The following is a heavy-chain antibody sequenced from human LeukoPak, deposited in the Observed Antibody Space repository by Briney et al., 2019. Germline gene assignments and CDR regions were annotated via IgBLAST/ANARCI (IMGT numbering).Heavy chain of an antibody. Sequence: SVKVSCKASGYTFTSYDINWVRQATGQGLEWMGSMNPNSGNTGYAQKFQGRVTMTRNTSISTAYMELSSLRSEDTAVYYCARDYSPLYYDIRFDPWGQGTLVTVSS. D-gene: IGHD3-9*01. CDR2: MNPNSGNT. CDR3: ARDYSPLYYDIRFDP. J-gene: IGHJ5*02. CDR1: GYTFTSYD. V-gene: IGHV1-8*01.